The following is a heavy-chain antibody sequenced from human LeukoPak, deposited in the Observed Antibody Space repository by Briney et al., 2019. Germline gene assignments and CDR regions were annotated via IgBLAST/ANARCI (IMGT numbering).Heavy chain of an antibody. D-gene: IGHD3-3*01. CDR2: IYYSGST. CDR1: GGSISSSSYY. J-gene: IGHJ5*02. CDR3: ARLVDFWSGYLGFDP. V-gene: IGHV4-39*01. Sequence: PSETLSLTCTVSGGSISSSSYYWGWIRQPPGKGLEWIGSIYYSGSTYYNPSLKSRVTISVDTSKNQFSLKLSSVTAADTAVYYCARLVDFWSGYLGFDPWGQGTLVTVSS.